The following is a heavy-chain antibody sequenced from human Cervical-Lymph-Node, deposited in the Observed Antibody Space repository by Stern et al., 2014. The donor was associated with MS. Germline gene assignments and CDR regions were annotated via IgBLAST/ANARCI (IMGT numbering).Heavy chain of an antibody. CDR1: GFTVSNNY. J-gene: IGHJ3*02. CDR2: IYTDDTT. V-gene: IGHV3-53*01. CDR3: ARAIFGVNTAAMAPDAFDT. Sequence: EMQLVESGGGLIQPGGSLRLSCAAPGFTVSNNYMSWVRQAPGKGLEWVSLIYTDDTTYYAGSVKGRFTISRDSSKNKLFLQRNSLRAEDTAVYYCARAIFGVNTAAMAPDAFDTWGQGTMVTVSS. D-gene: IGHD3-3*01.